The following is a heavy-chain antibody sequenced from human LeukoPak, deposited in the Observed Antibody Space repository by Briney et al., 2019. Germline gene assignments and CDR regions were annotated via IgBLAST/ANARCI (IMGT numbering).Heavy chain of an antibody. J-gene: IGHJ4*02. CDR1: GFTFANYA. CDR3: AKERGISYTYEFDY. Sequence: RGSLRLSCAASGFTFANYAMTWVRQAPGKGLDWVSLISGSGSNTYYTDSVQGRFTISRDNSRNTLYLQMSSLRAEDTAIYYCAKERGISYTYEFDYWGQGALVTVSS. CDR2: ISGSGSNT. D-gene: IGHD3-16*01. V-gene: IGHV3-23*01.